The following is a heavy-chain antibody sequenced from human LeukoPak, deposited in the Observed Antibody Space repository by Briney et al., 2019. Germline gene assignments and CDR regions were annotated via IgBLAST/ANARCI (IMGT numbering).Heavy chain of an antibody. CDR2: IYYSGST. D-gene: IGHD5-18*01. J-gene: IGHJ4*02. CDR1: GGSISSSSYY. Sequence: PSETLSLTCTVPGGSISSSSYYWGWIRQPPGKGLEWIGSIYYSGSTYYNPSLKSRVTISVDTSKNQFSLKLSSVTAADTAVYYCARIGGYSYGALDYWGQGTLVTVSS. V-gene: IGHV4-39*01. CDR3: ARIGGYSYGALDY.